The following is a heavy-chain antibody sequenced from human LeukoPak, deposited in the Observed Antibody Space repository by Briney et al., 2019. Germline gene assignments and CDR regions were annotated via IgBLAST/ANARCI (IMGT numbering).Heavy chain of an antibody. CDR1: GASITTYY. CDR2: MYHTGTS. D-gene: IGHD5-18*01. Sequence: SETLSLTCSVPGASITTYYWNWLRQSPGKGLEWIGYMYHTGTSDYNPSLQSRVTISLDTPNNKVSLTLSSVTAADTAVYYCATTRGYSTNDAFDIWGQGTRVTVSS. CDR3: ATTRGYSTNDAFDI. V-gene: IGHV4-59*01. J-gene: IGHJ3*02.